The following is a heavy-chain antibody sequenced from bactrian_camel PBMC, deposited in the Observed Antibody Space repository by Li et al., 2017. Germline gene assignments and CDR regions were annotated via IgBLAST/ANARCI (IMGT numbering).Heavy chain of an antibody. Sequence: HVQLVESGGGSVQAGGSLRLSCVVSGYTGRWPCMSWFRQAPGKEREGVAAIRRYSGTTFYADSVKGRFTISQDNAKTTLYLQMNSLKPEDTAVYYCAASIPCLPNWNETRTYNYWGQGTQVTVS. J-gene: IGHJ4*01. D-gene: IGHD8*01. CDR3: AASIPCLPNWNETRTYNY. V-gene: IGHV3S1*01. CDR2: IRRYSGTT. CDR1: GYTGRWPC.